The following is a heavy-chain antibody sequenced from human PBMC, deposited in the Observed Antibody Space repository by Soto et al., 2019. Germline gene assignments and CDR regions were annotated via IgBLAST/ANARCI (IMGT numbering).Heavy chain of an antibody. J-gene: IGHJ5*02. V-gene: IGHV3-23*01. CDR3: AKNQGVELVPLATVDWFDP. CDR2: ISGSGFKK. Sequence: ASVKVSCAASGYTFTSYAMHWVRQAPGKGLEWISSISGSGFKKYYADSVKGRFTISRDNSKSTVYLELNNLSAEDTAVYHCAKNQGVELVPLATVDWFDPWGQGSVVTVSS. CDR1: GYTFTSYA. D-gene: IGHD1-26*01.